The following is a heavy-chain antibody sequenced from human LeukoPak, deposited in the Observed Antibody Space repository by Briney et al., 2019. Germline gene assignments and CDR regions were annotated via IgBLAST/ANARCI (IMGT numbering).Heavy chain of an antibody. Sequence: ASVKVSCKASGYTFTSYGISWVRQAPGQGLEWMGWISAYNGNTNYAQKLQGGVTMTTDTSTSTAYMELRSLGSDDTAVYYCARSKFLLRFLEWLPYNWFDPWGQGTLVTVSS. CDR3: ARSKFLLRFLEWLPYNWFDP. CDR2: ISAYNGNT. CDR1: GYTFTSYG. D-gene: IGHD3-3*01. V-gene: IGHV1-18*01. J-gene: IGHJ5*02.